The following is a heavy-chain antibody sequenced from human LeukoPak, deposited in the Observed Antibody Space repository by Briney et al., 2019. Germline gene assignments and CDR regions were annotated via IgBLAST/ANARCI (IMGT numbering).Heavy chain of an antibody. CDR2: ITFTGTT. CDR1: EVTLSGYS. V-gene: IGHV3-48*01. J-gene: IGHJ4*02. CDR3: STAKFDY. Sequence: GGSLRLSCAAPEVTLSGYSMNWVRQAPGKGLEWVSHITFTGTTYYADSVKGRFTISRDNAKKSLSLQMNSLRAEDTAIYYCSTAKFDYWGQGTLVTVSS.